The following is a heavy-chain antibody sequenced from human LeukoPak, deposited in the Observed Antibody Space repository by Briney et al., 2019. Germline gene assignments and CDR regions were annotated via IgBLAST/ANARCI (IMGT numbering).Heavy chain of an antibody. Sequence: GGSLRLSCAASGFTFSDYYMSWIRPAPGKGLEWISYISSSGSTIYYADSVKRRFTISRDDAKNSLYLQMNSLRAEDTAVYYCARVRAVVVPAAISDGGWFDPWGQGTLVTVSS. V-gene: IGHV3-11*01. CDR2: ISSSGSTI. D-gene: IGHD2-2*02. CDR3: ARVRAVVVPAAISDGGWFDP. J-gene: IGHJ5*02. CDR1: GFTFSDYY.